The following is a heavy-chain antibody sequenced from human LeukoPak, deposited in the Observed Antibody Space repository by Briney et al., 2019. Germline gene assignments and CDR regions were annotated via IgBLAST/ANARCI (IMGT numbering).Heavy chain of an antibody. Sequence: GGSLRLSCAGSGFTFSNAWMNWVRQAPGKGLEWVSYISSSSSTVYYADSVKGRFTVSRDNAKDSLYLQMNSLRDEDTAMFYCARVGDGYSVNYFDYWGQGTLVTVSS. V-gene: IGHV3-48*02. J-gene: IGHJ4*02. CDR1: GFTFSNAW. CDR3: ARVGDGYSVNYFDY. CDR2: ISSSSSTV. D-gene: IGHD5-24*01.